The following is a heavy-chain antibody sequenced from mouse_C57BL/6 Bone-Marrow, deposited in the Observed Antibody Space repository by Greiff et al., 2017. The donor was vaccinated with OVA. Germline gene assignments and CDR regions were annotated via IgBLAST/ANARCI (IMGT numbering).Heavy chain of an antibody. J-gene: IGHJ2*01. V-gene: IGHV1-50*01. CDR1: GYTFTSYW. CDR3: ARLGLGNY. CDR2: IDPSDSYT. D-gene: IGHD4-1*01. Sequence: QVQLQQPGAELVKPGASVKLSCKASGYTFTSYWMQWVKQRPGQGLEWIGEIDPSDSYTNYNQKFKGKATLTVDTSSSTAYMQLSRLTSEDSAVYYCARLGLGNYWGQGTTLTGSS.